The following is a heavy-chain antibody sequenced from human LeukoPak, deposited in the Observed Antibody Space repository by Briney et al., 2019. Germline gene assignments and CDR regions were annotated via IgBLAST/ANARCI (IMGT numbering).Heavy chain of an antibody. D-gene: IGHD3-9*01. CDR1: GFTVSSKY. CDR2: IYSGGTT. J-gene: IGHJ4*02. Sequence: GGSLRLSCAASGFTVSSKYMSWARQAPGEGLEWVSVIYSGGTTYYADSVRGRFTISRDNSKNTLYLQMNSLRAEDTAVYYCARDSTIGKFDYWGQGTLVTVSS. V-gene: IGHV3-53*01. CDR3: ARDSTIGKFDY.